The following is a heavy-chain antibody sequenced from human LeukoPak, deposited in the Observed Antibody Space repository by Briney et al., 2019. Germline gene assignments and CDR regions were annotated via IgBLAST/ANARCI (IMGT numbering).Heavy chain of an antibody. CDR1: GYTFTTYN. V-gene: IGHV1-2*02. J-gene: IGHJ4*02. CDR2: INPNSGGT. Sequence: ASVKVSCKASGYTFTTYNINWVRQAPGQGLEWMGWINPNSGGTNYAQKFQGTVTMTRDTSISTAYMELSRLKSDDTAVYYCASLGIAVPGRDYFDYWGQGTLVTVSS. CDR3: ASLGIAVPGRDYFDY. D-gene: IGHD6-19*01.